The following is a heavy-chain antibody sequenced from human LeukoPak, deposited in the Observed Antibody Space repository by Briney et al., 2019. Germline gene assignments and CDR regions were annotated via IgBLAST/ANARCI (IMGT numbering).Heavy chain of an antibody. J-gene: IGHJ4*02. V-gene: IGHV4-30-4*08. CDR3: ARGHDYGDYFDY. CDR1: SGSISNGDYY. D-gene: IGHD4-17*01. Sequence: TSETLSLTCTVSSGSISNGDYYWSWIRQPPGKGLEWIGYIYYTGSTYYNPSLKSRITISVDTSKNQFSLKLSSVTAADTAVYYCARGHDYGDYFDYWGQGTLVTVSS. CDR2: IYYTGST.